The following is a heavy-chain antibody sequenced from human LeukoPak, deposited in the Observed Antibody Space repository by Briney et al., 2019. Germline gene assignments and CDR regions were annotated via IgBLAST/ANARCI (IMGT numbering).Heavy chain of an antibody. CDR2: ISVSGGST. Sequence: VGSLRLSCAASGFTFSSYAMSWVCQGPRRGVGGVSAISVSGGSTYYADSVKRRFTISRDNSKNTLYLQMSSLRAEDTAVYYCAKDRERCSSTSCYNYFDSWGQGTLVTVSS. CDR3: AKDRERCSSTSCYNYFDS. CDR1: GFTFSSYA. J-gene: IGHJ4*02. V-gene: IGHV3-23*01. D-gene: IGHD2-2*02.